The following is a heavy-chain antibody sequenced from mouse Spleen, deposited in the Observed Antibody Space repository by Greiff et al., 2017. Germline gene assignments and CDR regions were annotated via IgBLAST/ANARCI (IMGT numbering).Heavy chain of an antibody. D-gene: IGHD1-1*01. V-gene: IGHV5-9-3*01. Sequence: EVHLVESGGGLVKPGGSLKLSCAASGFTFSSYAMSWVRQTPEKRLEWVATISSGGSYTYYPDSVKGRFTISRDNAKNTLYLQMSSLRSEDTAMYYCARDSSPDYFDYWGQGTTLTVSS. CDR3: ARDSSPDYFDY. CDR2: ISSGGSYT. CDR1: GFTFSSYA. J-gene: IGHJ2*01.